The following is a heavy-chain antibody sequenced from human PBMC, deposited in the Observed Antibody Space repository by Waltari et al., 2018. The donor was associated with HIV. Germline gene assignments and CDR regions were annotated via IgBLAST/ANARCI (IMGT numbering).Heavy chain of an antibody. CDR3: ARGPMYNWFDP. V-gene: IGHV3-9*01. CDR2: ISWNRVRI. CDR1: GLTFDDYA. Sequence: DVQLVASGGASVQLGRSLRLPRAASGLTFDDYAMHWVRQAQGKGLEWVASISWNRVRIPYADSVRRRFTVSRDNAKNYLYLQMDSLRPDDTAFYYCARGPMYNWFDPWGQGSLVTVSS. D-gene: IGHD3-10*01. J-gene: IGHJ5*02.